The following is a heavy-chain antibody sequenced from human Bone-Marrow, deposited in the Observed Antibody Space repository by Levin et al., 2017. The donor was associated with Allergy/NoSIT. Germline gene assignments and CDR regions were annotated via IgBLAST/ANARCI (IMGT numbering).Heavy chain of an antibody. CDR2: INSDGSST. D-gene: IGHD6-13*01. CDR3: ARDYHKSGYSSSWSPLYYYYYGMDV. Sequence: QPGGSLRLSCAASGFTFSSYWMHWVRQAPGKGLVWVSRINSDGSSTSYADSVKGRFTISRDNAKNTLYLQMNSLRAEDTAVYYCARDYHKSGYSSSWSPLYYYYYGMDVWGQGTTVTVSS. J-gene: IGHJ6*02. CDR1: GFTFSSYW. V-gene: IGHV3-74*01.